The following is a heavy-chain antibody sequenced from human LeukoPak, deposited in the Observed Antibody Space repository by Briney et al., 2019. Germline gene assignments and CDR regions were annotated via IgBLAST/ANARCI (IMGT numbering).Heavy chain of an antibody. CDR2: IYNSESI. CDR1: GGSINGYY. Sequence: SETLSLTCTVSGGSINGYYWSWIRQPAGKGLEWIGRIYNSESINYNPSLKSRVTMSIDTSKNQFSLKLSSVTAADTAVYYCASFASWFGSQVYWGQGTLVTVSS. D-gene: IGHD3-10*01. V-gene: IGHV4-4*07. CDR3: ASFASWFGSQVY. J-gene: IGHJ4*02.